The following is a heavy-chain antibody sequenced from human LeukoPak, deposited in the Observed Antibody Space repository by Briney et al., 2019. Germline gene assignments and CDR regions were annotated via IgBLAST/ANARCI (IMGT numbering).Heavy chain of an antibody. CDR3: AGGGRLRRANWFDP. J-gene: IGHJ5*02. V-gene: IGHV4-59*01. D-gene: IGHD3-16*01. Sequence: SETLSLTCTISGGSISNYYCSWIRQSPGKGLEWIGYISYNGNTNYSPSLKSRLTMSVDTSKNQFSLKLRSATAADTAVYYCAGGGRLRRANWFDPWGQGTLVTVSS. CDR1: GGSISNYY. CDR2: ISYNGNT.